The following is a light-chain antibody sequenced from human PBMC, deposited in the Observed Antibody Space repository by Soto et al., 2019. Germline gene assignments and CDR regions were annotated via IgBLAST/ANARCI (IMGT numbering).Light chain of an antibody. J-gene: IGKJ3*01. Sequence: EIVMAHSPANLSFSPVERATLCCRASQSVSSNLAWYQQKPGQAPRLLIYGASTRATGIPARFSGSGSGTEFTLTISSLQSEDFAVYYCQQYNNWPLFGPGTKVDF. CDR2: GAS. CDR3: QQYNNWPL. V-gene: IGKV3-15*01. CDR1: QSVSSN.